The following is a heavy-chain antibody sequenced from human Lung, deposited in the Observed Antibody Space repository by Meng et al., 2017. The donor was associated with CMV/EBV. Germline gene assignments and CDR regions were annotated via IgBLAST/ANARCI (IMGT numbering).Heavy chain of an antibody. CDR2: IYHSVST. CDR1: GGSTGSSNW. J-gene: IGHJ6*02. CDR3: AGDYWSGYYTKVDYYYYGMDV. D-gene: IGHD3-3*01. Sequence: ETRSPXCPLSGGSTGSSNWWSWVRQPPGKGLEWIGEIYHSVSTIDNPSHKSRVTISVDKSKNQFSLKLISVPAADTAVYYCAGDYWSGYYTKVDYYYYGMDVWGQGNXVNGSS. V-gene: IGHV4-4*02.